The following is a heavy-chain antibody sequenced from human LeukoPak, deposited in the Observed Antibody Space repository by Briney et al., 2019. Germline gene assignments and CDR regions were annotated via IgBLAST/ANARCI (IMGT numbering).Heavy chain of an antibody. D-gene: IGHD1-7*01. V-gene: IGHV3-11*01. CDR3: GRDFGLIGTKRSFDI. J-gene: IGHJ3*02. CDR1: GFTICDYY. CDR2: LSGSGSTI. Sequence: GGSLRLSCAASGFTICDYYMGWIRHHPRKRLEWVLYLSGSGSTIYYADSVKGRFTISRDNAKKSLYLQMNSLRAEDTAVYYCGRDFGLIGTKRSFDIWGQGTMVTVSS.